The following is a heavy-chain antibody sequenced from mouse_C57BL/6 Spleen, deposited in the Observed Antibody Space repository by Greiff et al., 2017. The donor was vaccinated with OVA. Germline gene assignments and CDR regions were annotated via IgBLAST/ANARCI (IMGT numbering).Heavy chain of an antibody. CDR3: AREDYSNFHFDY. D-gene: IGHD2-5*01. J-gene: IGHJ2*01. CDR2: INPYNGGT. Sequence: EVQLQQSGPVLVKPGASVKMSCKASGYTFTDYYVNWVKQSHGKSLEWIGVINPYNGGTSYNQKFKGKATLTVDKSSSTAYMELNSLTSEDSAVYYCAREDYSNFHFDYWGQGTTLTVSS. CDR1: GYTFTDYY. V-gene: IGHV1-19*01.